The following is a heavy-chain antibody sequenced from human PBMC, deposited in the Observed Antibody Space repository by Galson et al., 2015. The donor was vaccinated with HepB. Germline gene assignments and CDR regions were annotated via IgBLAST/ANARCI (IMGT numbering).Heavy chain of an antibody. V-gene: IGHV4-39*01. D-gene: IGHD3-3*01. CDR2: IYYRGNT. CDR1: SGSISSSSYY. J-gene: IGHJ3*02. CDR3: ARLGVFGVSIMKSDAFDI. Sequence: SETLSLTCTVSSGSISSSSYYWGWIRQPPGKGLEWIGSIYYRGNTYYSPSLKSRVAMSVDTSNNQFSLRLSSVTAADTALYYCARLGVFGVSIMKSDAFDIWGQGTMVIVSS.